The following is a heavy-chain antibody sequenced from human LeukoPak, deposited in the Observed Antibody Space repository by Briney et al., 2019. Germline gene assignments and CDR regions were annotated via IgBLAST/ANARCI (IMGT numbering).Heavy chain of an antibody. CDR2: IGISSGNT. CDR1: GFTFSDYS. D-gene: IGHD1-1*01. V-gene: IGHV3-48*04. J-gene: IGHJ4*02. Sequence: GGSLRLSCAASGFTFSDYSMNWVRQAPGKGLEWISYIGISSGNTKYADSVKGRFTISGDNAKSSLYLQMNSLRVEDTAVYYCARDYNYAFDNWGQGTLVTVSS. CDR3: ARDYNYAFDN.